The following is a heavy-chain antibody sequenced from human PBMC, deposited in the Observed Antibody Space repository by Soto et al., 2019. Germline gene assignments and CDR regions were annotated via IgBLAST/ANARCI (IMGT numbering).Heavy chain of an antibody. D-gene: IGHD6-19*01. J-gene: IGHJ6*02. V-gene: IGHV1-2*02. CDR3: ASDVAVTSYYYYYGMDV. Sequence: GASVKVSCKASGYTFTGYYMHWVRQAPGQGLEWMGWINPNSGGTNYAQKFQGRVTMTRDTSISTAYMELSRLRSDDTAVYYCASDVAVTSYYYYYGMDVWGQGTTVTVSS. CDR2: INPNSGGT. CDR1: GYTFTGYY.